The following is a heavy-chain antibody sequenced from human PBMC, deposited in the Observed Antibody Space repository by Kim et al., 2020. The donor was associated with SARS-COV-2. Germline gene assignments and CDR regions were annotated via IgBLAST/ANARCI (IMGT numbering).Heavy chain of an antibody. Sequence: GGSLRLSCAASGFTFSSYAMSWVRQAPGKGLEWVSAINGGGGGTYYADSVKGRFTISRDNSKNTLYLQMNSLRAEDTAVYYCAKRNSDSGTYYSFDYWGQGTLVTVSS. J-gene: IGHJ4*02. D-gene: IGHD3-10*01. CDR1: GFTFSSYA. V-gene: IGHV3-23*01. CDR2: INGGGGGT. CDR3: AKRNSDSGTYYSFDY.